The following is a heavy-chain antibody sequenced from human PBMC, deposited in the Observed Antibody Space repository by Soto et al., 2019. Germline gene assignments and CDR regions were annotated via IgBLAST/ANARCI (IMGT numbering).Heavy chain of an antibody. CDR1: GFIFDDYA. CDR2: IDWNRATV. J-gene: IGHJ4*02. D-gene: IGHD3-3*01. Sequence: PGGSLRLSCLASGFIFDDYAIHWVRQVAGKGLEWVSGIDWNRATVGYADPVKGRFTLSRDNARNSVVLQMNSLRPEDTAVYYCVKDVGSRHYDFTNFDSRGQGTLVTVSS. CDR3: VKDVGSRHYDFTNFDS. V-gene: IGHV3-9*01.